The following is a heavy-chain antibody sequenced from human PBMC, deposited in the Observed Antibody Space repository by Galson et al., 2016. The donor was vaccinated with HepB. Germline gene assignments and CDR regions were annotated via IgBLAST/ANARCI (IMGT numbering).Heavy chain of an antibody. Sequence: SLRLSCAVSGFSVSDNYMSWVRQAPGQGLEWVSLMYSDGRTHYADSAKGRFTISSDNSKNTVFLQMKSLRAEDSAVYFCYSRLGYCRGETCFGRYWGQGTLVTVSA. CDR2: MYSDGRT. CDR1: GFSVSDNY. D-gene: IGHD2-15*01. V-gene: IGHV3-53*01. CDR3: YSRLGYCRGETCFGRY. J-gene: IGHJ4*02.